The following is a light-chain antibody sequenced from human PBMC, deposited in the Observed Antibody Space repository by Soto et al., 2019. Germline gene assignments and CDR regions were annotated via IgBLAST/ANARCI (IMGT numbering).Light chain of an antibody. CDR1: QSIGGY. J-gene: IGKJ3*01. V-gene: IGKV1-39*01. CDR2: AAS. Sequence: DIQMTQSPSSLSASVGDRVTVTCRSSQSIGGYLNWYQQKPGKAPKLLMHAASTLQSGVPSRFSGSGSGTDYTLTISSLQPEDFTTYCCQQCYSNPFTFGPGTQVEIK. CDR3: QQCYSNPFT.